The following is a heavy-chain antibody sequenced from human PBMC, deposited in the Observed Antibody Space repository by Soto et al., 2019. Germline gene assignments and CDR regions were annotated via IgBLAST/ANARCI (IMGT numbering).Heavy chain of an antibody. D-gene: IGHD2-8*01. CDR1: GFTFSSYA. CDR3: ARDFSCLLVDGVCYTFDY. CDR2: ISYDGSNK. J-gene: IGHJ4*02. Sequence: GGSLRLSCAASGFTFSSYAMHWVRQAPGKGLEWVAVISYDGSNKYYADSVKGRFTISRDNSKNTLYLQMNSLRAEDTAVYYCARDFSCLLVDGVCYTFDYWGQGTLVTVS. V-gene: IGHV3-30-3*01.